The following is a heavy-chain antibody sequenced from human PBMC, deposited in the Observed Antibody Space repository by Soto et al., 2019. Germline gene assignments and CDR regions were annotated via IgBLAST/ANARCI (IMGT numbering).Heavy chain of an antibody. Sequence: PGGSLRLSCAASGFTFSSYSMNWVRQAPGKGLEWVSSISSSSSYIYYADSVKGRFTISRDNAKNSLYLQMTSLRAEDTAVYYCARDLVDSSGWYGDYYYGMDVWGQGTTVTVSS. V-gene: IGHV3-21*01. D-gene: IGHD6-19*01. CDR1: GFTFSSYS. CDR2: ISSSSSYI. CDR3: ARDLVDSSGWYGDYYYGMDV. J-gene: IGHJ6*02.